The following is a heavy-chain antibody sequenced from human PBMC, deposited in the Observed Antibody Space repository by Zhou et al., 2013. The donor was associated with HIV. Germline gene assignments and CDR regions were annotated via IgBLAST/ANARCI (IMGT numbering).Heavy chain of an antibody. CDR1: GGTFSSYA. D-gene: IGHD1-7*01. CDR2: IIPIFGTA. Sequence: QVQLVQSGAEVKKPGSSVKVSCKASGGTFSSYAISWVRQAPGQGLEWMGGIIPIFGTANYAQKFQGRVTITTDESTSTAYMELSSLRSEDTAVYYCARDRGSVELRQWYFDLWGPWHPGHCLL. CDR3: ARDRGSVELRQWYFDL. V-gene: IGHV1-69*05. J-gene: IGHJ2*01.